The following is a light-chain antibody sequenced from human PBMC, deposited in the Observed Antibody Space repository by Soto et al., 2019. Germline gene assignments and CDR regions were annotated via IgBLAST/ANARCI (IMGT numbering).Light chain of an antibody. J-gene: IGKJ2*01. Sequence: EIVLTQSPGTLSLSPGERATLSCRASQSVSSSYLAWYQQKPGQAPRLLIYDASSRPTGIPDRFSGSGSGTDFPLTISRLEPEDFAVYYCQQYGYSLYTFGQGTKLEIK. V-gene: IGKV3-20*01. CDR3: QQYGYSLYT. CDR1: QSVSSSY. CDR2: DAS.